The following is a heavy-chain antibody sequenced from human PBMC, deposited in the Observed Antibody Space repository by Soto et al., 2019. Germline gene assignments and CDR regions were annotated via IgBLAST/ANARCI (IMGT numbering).Heavy chain of an antibody. J-gene: IGHJ4*02. CDR3: VRADPVLMVYAIPAEFDY. V-gene: IGHV3-7*05. Sequence: GGSLRLSCAASGFTFSSYWMSWVRQAPGKGLEWVANIKQDGSEKYYVDSVKGRFTISRDNAKNSLYLQMNSLRAEDTAVYYCVRADPVLMVYAIPAEFDYWGQGTLVTVSS. D-gene: IGHD2-8*01. CDR2: IKQDGSEK. CDR1: GFTFSSYW.